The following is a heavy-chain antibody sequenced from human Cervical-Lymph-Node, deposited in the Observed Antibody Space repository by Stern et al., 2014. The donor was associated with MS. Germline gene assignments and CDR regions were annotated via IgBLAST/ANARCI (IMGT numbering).Heavy chain of an antibody. D-gene: IGHD2-21*02. Sequence: VQLQESGPGLVQPSETLSLTCTVSGGSISNYYWSWIRQPPGKGLEWIGYIYYIGTTNYNPSLKSRVTISVDTSKNQFSLRLSSVSVADTAVYYCERHGDTSFVYWGQGTLVTISS. CDR2: IYYIGTT. CDR1: GGSISNYY. J-gene: IGHJ4*02. CDR3: ERHGDTSFVY. V-gene: IGHV4-59*08.